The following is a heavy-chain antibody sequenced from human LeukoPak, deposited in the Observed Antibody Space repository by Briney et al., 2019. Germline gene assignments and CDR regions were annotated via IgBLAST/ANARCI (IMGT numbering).Heavy chain of an antibody. J-gene: IGHJ4*02. Sequence: PSETLSLTCTVSGGSISSSGYYWGWIRQPPGKGLEWIGYIYYSGSTNYNPSLKSRVTISVDTSKNQFSLKLSSVTAADTAVYYCAREAYCGGDCYSYYFDYWGQGTLVTVSS. CDR2: IYYSGST. CDR1: GGSISSSGYY. D-gene: IGHD2-21*02. CDR3: AREAYCGGDCYSYYFDY. V-gene: IGHV4-61*08.